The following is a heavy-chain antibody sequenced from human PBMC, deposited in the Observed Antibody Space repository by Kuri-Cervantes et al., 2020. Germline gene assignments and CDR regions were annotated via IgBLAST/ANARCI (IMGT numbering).Heavy chain of an antibody. D-gene: IGHD1-26*01. CDR3: AKGSAVGATVRPYYFDY. Sequence: SLKISCAASGFTFDDYAMHWVRQAPGKGLEWVSGISWNSGSIGYADSVKGRFTISRDNAKNSLYLQMNSLRAEDTALYYGAKGSAVGATVRPYYFDYWGQGTLVTVSS. V-gene: IGHV3-9*01. J-gene: IGHJ4*02. CDR2: ISWNSGSI. CDR1: GFTFDDYA.